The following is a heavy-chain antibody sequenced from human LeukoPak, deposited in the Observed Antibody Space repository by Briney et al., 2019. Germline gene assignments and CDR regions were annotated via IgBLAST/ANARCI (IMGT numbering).Heavy chain of an antibody. CDR3: ARGFLYYYDSSGYYLNWFDP. J-gene: IGHJ5*02. D-gene: IGHD3-22*01. V-gene: IGHV4-31*03. Sequence: SETLSLTCTVSGGSISSGDYYWSWIRQHPGKGLEWIGYIYYRGSTYYTPSLKSRVTISVDTSKNQFSLKLSSVTAADTAVYYCARGFLYYYDSSGYYLNWFDPWGQGTLVTVSS. CDR1: GGSISSGDYY. CDR2: IYYRGST.